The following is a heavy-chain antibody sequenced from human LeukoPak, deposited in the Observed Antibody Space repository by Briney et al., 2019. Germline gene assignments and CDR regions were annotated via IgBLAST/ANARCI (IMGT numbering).Heavy chain of an antibody. D-gene: IGHD2-2*01. CDR1: GYTFTGYY. CDR2: INPNSGGT. Sequence: ASVKVSCKASGYTFTGYYMHWVRQAPGQVLEWMGWINPNSGGTNYAQKFQGRVTMTRDTSISTAYMELSRLRSDDTAVYYCARVRSVVVPAAMPFYYMDVWGKGTTVTVSS. V-gene: IGHV1-2*02. CDR3: ARVRSVVVPAAMPFYYMDV. J-gene: IGHJ6*03.